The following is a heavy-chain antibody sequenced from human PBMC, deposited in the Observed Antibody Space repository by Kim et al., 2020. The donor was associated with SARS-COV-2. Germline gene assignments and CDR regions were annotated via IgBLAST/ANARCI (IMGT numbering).Heavy chain of an antibody. CDR3: ATGLVAGPPAWFDP. Sequence: ASVKVSCKVSGYTLTELSMHWVRQAPGKGLEWMGGFDPEDGETIYAQKFQGRVTMTEDTSTDTAYMELSSLRSEDTAVYYCATGLVAGPPAWFDPCGQGTLVTVSS. CDR1: GYTLTELS. D-gene: IGHD2-8*02. CDR2: FDPEDGET. J-gene: IGHJ5*02. V-gene: IGHV1-24*01.